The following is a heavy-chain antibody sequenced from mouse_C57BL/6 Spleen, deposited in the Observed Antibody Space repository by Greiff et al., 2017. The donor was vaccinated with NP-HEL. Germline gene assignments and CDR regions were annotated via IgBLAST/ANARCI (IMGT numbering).Heavy chain of an antibody. CDR1: GYTFTSYW. CDR2: IHPSASDT. CDR3: AMNYYYGSGSVWDD. J-gene: IGHJ1*03. Sequence: QVQLQQPGAELVKPGASVKVSCKASGYTFTSYWMHWVKQRPGQGLEWIGRIHPSASDTNYNQKFKGKATLTVDKSSSTAYMQLSSLTSEDSAVYYCAMNYYYGSGSVWDDWGTGTTVTVAS. D-gene: IGHD1-1*01. V-gene: IGHV1-74*01.